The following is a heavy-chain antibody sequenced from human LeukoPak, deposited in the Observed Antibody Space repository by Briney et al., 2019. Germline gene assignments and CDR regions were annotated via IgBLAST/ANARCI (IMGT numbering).Heavy chain of an antibody. Sequence: TGGSLRLSCTASGSTFGDYLMSWFRQAPGKGLEWIGFISGGTTEYAASVKGRFTISRDDSTSIAYLQMNSLTTEDTAVYYCSRGSGWLSVYWGQGTLVTVSS. CDR3: SRGSGWLSVY. V-gene: IGHV3-49*03. J-gene: IGHJ4*02. CDR1: GSTFGDYL. D-gene: IGHD6-19*01. CDR2: ISGGTT.